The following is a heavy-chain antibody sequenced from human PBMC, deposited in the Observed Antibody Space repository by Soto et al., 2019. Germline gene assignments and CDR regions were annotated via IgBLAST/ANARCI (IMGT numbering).Heavy chain of an antibody. CDR3: ARHREGGFLEWLLEAGSFDY. J-gene: IGHJ4*02. CDR1: GGSISSSSYY. Sequence: QLQLQESGPGLVKPSETLSLTCTVSGGSISSSSYYWGWIRQPPGKGLEWIGSIYYSGSTYYNPSLKSRVTISGDTSKTQFSLKLSSVTAADTAVYYCARHREGGFLEWLLEAGSFDYWGQGTLVTVSS. D-gene: IGHD3-3*01. V-gene: IGHV4-39*01. CDR2: IYYSGST.